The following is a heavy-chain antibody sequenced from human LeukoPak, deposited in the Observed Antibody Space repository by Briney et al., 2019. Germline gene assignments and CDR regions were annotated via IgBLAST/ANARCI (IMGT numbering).Heavy chain of an antibody. D-gene: IGHD3-22*01. J-gene: IGHJ4*02. CDR1: GVTLSNYG. CDR2: ISDRGSRT. CDR3: AKRGVVIRVILVGFHKEAYYFDS. V-gene: IGHV3-23*01. Sequence: GGSLRLSCAVSGVTLSNYGMSWVRQAPGKGLEWVAGISDRGSRTNYADSVKGRFTISTDHPKNTLYLQMNSLRAEDTAVYFCAKRGVVIRVILVGFHKEAYYFDSWGQGALVTVSS.